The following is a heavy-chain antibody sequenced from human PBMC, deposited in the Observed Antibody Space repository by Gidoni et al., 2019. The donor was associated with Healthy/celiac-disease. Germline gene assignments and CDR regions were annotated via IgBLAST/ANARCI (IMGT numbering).Heavy chain of an antibody. D-gene: IGHD1-26*01. Sequence: QVQLVESGGGVVQPGRSLILSCAASGFTFSSYAMHWVRQAPGKGLEWVAVISYDGSNKYYADSVKGRFTISRDNSKNTLYLQMNSLRAEDTAVYYCARDRSGATRGYYFDYWGQGTLVTVSS. CDR3: ARDRSGATRGYYFDY. CDR2: ISYDGSNK. J-gene: IGHJ4*02. V-gene: IGHV3-30*01. CDR1: GFTFSSYA.